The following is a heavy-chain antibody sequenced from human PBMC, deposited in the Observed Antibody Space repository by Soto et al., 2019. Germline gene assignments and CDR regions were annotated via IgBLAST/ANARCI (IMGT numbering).Heavy chain of an antibody. J-gene: IGHJ4*02. D-gene: IGHD4-17*01. CDR2: INSDGRST. V-gene: IGHV3-74*01. Sequence: GSLRLSCAASGFTFSNYWMHLVLQAAGKGLVWVSRINSDGRSTTYADSVKGRFTISRDNAKNTLYLQMNSLRAEDTAVYYCAKDPTVTTFSYYFDYWGQGTLVTVSS. CDR1: GFTFSNYW. CDR3: AKDPTVTTFSYYFDY.